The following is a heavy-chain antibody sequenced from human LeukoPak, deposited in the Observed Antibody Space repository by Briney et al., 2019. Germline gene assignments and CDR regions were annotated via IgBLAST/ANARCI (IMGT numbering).Heavy chain of an antibody. CDR3: ARSSPELLLP. J-gene: IGHJ5*02. V-gene: IGHV1-8*02. CDR1: GYTFTSCG. D-gene: IGHD1-26*01. CDR2: MNPNSGNT. Sequence: ASVKVSCKASGYTFTSCGICWVRQATGQGLEWMGWMNPNSGNTGYARKFQGRVTMTRNTSISTAYMELSSLRSEDTAVYYCARSSPELLLPWGQGTLVTVSS.